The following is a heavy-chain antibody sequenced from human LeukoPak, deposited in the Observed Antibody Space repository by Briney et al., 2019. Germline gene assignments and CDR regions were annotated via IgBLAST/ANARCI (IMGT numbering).Heavy chain of an antibody. Sequence: SETLSLTCAVYGGSFSGYYWSWIRQPPGKGLEWIGEINHSGSTNYNPSLKSRVTISVDTSKNQFSLKLSSVTAADTAVYYCAGLVGRYSSGLYYYYFDYWGQGTLVTVSS. CDR1: GGSFSGYY. D-gene: IGHD3-22*01. CDR3: AGLVGRYSSGLYYYYFDY. J-gene: IGHJ4*02. V-gene: IGHV4-34*01. CDR2: INHSGST.